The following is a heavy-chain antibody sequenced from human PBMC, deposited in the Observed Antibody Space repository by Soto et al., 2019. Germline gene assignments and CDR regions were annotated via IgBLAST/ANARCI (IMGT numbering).Heavy chain of an antibody. J-gene: IGHJ4*02. D-gene: IGHD6-13*01. CDR1: GFTFSSYA. V-gene: IGHV3-23*01. CDR2: ISGSGGST. CDR3: AKYKVDSSSWFRPFDY. Sequence: GGSLRLSCAASGFTFSSYAMSWVRQAPGKGLEWVSAISGSGGSTYYADSVKGRFTISRDNSKNTLYLQMNSLRAEDTAVYYCAKYKVDSSSWFRPFDYWGQGTLVTVSS.